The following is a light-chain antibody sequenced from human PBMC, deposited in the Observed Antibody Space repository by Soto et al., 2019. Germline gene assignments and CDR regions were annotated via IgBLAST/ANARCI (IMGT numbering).Light chain of an antibody. V-gene: IGKV3-20*01. J-gene: IGKJ1*01. Sequence: EIVLTRSPGTLALSPGERATLSCRASRSFSSSYLAWYQQKPGQAPRLLIYDASNRATGIPARFSGSGSGTDFTLTISSLEPEDFATHYCQQYYSYLRTFGQETKVDIK. CDR3: QQYYSYLRT. CDR1: RSFSSSY. CDR2: DAS.